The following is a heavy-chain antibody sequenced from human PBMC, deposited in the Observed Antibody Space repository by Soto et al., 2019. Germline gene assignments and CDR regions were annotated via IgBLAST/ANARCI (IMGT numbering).Heavy chain of an antibody. CDR3: ARDATPYYYFWSGYQTHSYFYGMDV. J-gene: IGHJ6*02. V-gene: IGHV3-74*01. Sequence: EVQLVESGGGLVQPGGSLRLSCAASGFTFSSYWMHWVRQAPGKGLVWVSRINSDGSITSYADSVKGRFTISRDNAKNTLYLQMNSLRAEDTAVYYCARDATPYYYFWSGYQTHSYFYGMDVWGQGTTVTVSS. CDR2: INSDGSIT. D-gene: IGHD3-3*01. CDR1: GFTFSSYW.